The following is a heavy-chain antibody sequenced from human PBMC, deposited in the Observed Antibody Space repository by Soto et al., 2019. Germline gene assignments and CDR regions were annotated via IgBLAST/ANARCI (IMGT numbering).Heavy chain of an antibody. CDR1: GYTFTSYG. CDR2: ISAYNGNT. Sequence: ASVKVSCKAPGYTFTSYGISWVRQAPGQGLEWMGWISAYNGNTNYAQKLQGRVTMTTDTSTSTAYMELRSLRSDDTAVYYCARDRPRYYDFWCGYSDFDYWGQGTLVTVSS. V-gene: IGHV1-18*01. J-gene: IGHJ4*02. CDR3: ARDRPRYYDFWCGYSDFDY. D-gene: IGHD3-3*01.